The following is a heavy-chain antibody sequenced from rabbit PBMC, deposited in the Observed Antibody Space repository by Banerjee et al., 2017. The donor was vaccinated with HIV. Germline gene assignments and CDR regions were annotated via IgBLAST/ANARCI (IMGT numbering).Heavy chain of an antibody. J-gene: IGHJ4*01. CDR2: ISTSSGST. CDR1: GIDFSNNY. V-gene: IGHV1S45*01. Sequence: QEQLVESGGGLVQPGASLTLTCKASGIDFSNNYMCWVRQAPGKGLEWIACISTSSGSTWYASWAKGRFTISKTSSTTVTLQMTSLTVADTATYFCARGSDSAGAGYNYAFNFRGPGTLVTVS. D-gene: IGHD6-1*01. CDR3: ARGSDSAGAGYNYAFNF.